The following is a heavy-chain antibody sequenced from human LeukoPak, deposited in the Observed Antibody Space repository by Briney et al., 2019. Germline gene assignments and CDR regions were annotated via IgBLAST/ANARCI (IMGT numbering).Heavy chain of an antibody. V-gene: IGHV3-30*04. CDR3: ARDFDAYYYGSGSYFGVFSTRYYFDY. D-gene: IGHD3-10*01. J-gene: IGHJ4*02. Sequence: GGSLRLSCAASGFTFSSYAMHWVRQAPGKGLEWVAVISYDGNNKYYADSVKGRFTISRDNSKNTLYLQMNSLRAEETAVYYCARDFDAYYYGSGSYFGVFSTRYYFDYWGQGTLVTVSS. CDR2: ISYDGNNK. CDR1: GFTFSSYA.